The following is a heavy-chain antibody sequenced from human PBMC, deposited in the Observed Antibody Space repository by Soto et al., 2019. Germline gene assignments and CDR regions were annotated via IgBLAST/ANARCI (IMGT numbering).Heavy chain of an antibody. D-gene: IGHD6-19*01. V-gene: IGHV3-23*01. Sequence: EVQLLESGGDLVQPGGSLRLSCAASGFTFSNFAMSWVRQAPGRGPEWVSGISASGRDIHYADSVKDRFTVSRDNSKNTLYLQMNSLRAEDTAIYYCAKGKTSGWYYFDYWGQGALVTVSS. CDR2: ISASGRDI. J-gene: IGHJ4*02. CDR1: GFTFSNFA. CDR3: AKGKTSGWYYFDY.